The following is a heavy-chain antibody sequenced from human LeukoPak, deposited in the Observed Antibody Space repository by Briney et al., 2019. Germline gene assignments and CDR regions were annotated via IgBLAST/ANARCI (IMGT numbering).Heavy chain of an antibody. D-gene: IGHD6-6*01. Sequence: PSETLSLTCTVSGGSISSYYWSWIRQPPGKGLEWIENIYSSGSTNYNPSHKSRVTISADTSKNQFSLKLSSVTAADTAVYYCARLEYSSAHFDYWGQGTLVTVSS. CDR1: GGSISSYY. CDR2: IYSSGST. J-gene: IGHJ4*02. V-gene: IGHV4-59*01. CDR3: ARLEYSSAHFDY.